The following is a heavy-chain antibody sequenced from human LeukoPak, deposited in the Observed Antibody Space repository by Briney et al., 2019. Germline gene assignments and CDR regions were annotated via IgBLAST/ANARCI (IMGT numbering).Heavy chain of an antibody. CDR2: IIPIFGTA. CDR1: GGTFSSYA. J-gene: IGHJ5*02. D-gene: IGHD2-2*01. V-gene: IGHV1-69*13. CDR3: ARDRVSCSSTSCYGPFDP. Sequence: SVKVSFTASGGTFSSYAISWVRQAPGQGLEWMGGIIPIFGTANYALKFQGRVTITADESTSTAYMELSSLRSEDTAVYYCARDRVSCSSTSCYGPFDPWGQGTLVTVSS.